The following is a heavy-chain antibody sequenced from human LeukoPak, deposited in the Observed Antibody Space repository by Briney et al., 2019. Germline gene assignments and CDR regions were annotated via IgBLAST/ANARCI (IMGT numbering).Heavy chain of an antibody. J-gene: IGHJ4*02. Sequence: PSETLSLTCAVSGYSISSGYYWGWIRPPPGKGLEWIGSIYHSGSTYYNPSLKSRVTISVDTSKNQFSLKLSSVTAADTAVYYCVRHLMAWSFGVVTPWFDYWGQGTLVTVSS. CDR3: VRHLMAWSFGVVTPWFDY. CDR1: GYSISSGYY. CDR2: IYHSGST. D-gene: IGHD3-3*01. V-gene: IGHV4-38-2*01.